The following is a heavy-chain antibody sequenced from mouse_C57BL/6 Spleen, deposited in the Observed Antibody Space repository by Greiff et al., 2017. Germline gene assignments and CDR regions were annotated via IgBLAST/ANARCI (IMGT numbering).Heavy chain of an antibody. CDR1: GYTFTSYW. CDR2: IHPNSGST. D-gene: IGHD1-1*01. Sequence: QVQLQQPGAELVKPGASVKLSCKASGYTFTSYWMHWVKQRPGQGLEWIGMIHPNSGSTNYNEKFKSKATLTVDKSSSTAYMQLSSLTSEDSAVXYCAIITTVVDFDYWGQGTTLTVSS. J-gene: IGHJ2*01. V-gene: IGHV1-64*01. CDR3: AIITTVVDFDY.